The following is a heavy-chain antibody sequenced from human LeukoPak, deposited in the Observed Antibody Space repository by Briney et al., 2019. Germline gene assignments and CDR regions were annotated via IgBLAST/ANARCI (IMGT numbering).Heavy chain of an antibody. J-gene: IGHJ4*02. CDR2: ISSSGSTI. Sequence: GGSLRLSCAASGFTFSDYYMSWIRQAPGKGLEWVSYISSSGSTIYYADSVKGRFTISRDNAKNSLYLQMNSLRAEDTAVYYCAREACSSTSCYLTDYWGQGALVTVSS. D-gene: IGHD2-2*01. CDR1: GFTFSDYY. V-gene: IGHV3-11*04. CDR3: AREACSSTSCYLTDY.